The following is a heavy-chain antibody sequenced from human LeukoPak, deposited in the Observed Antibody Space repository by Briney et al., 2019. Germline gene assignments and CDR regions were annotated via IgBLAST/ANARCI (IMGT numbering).Heavy chain of an antibody. V-gene: IGHV3-15*01. Sequence: GGSLRLSCAASGLTFNAAWMSWVRQAPGKGLEWVGRIKSKSDGETTDYAAPVKGRFTISRDDSQNTLFLQMVSLKTEDTAVYYCVTDRRNWNYYFDYWGQGTSVTVSS. CDR1: GLTFNAAW. CDR2: IKSKSDGETT. D-gene: IGHD1-7*01. CDR3: VTDRRNWNYYFDY. J-gene: IGHJ4*02.